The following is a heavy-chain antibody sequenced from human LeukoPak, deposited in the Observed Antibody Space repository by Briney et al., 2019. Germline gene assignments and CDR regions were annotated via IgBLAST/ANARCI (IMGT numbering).Heavy chain of an antibody. Sequence: PSETLSLTCTVSGGSISSYYWSWIRQPPGKGLEWIGYIYYSGSTNYNPSLKSRVTISVDTSKNQFSLRLSSVTAADTAVYYCAKAGTMILQHCFDFWGQGTLVTVSS. CDR2: IYYSGST. D-gene: IGHD3-22*01. CDR1: GGSISSYY. J-gene: IGHJ4*02. CDR3: AKAGTMILQHCFDF. V-gene: IGHV4-59*01.